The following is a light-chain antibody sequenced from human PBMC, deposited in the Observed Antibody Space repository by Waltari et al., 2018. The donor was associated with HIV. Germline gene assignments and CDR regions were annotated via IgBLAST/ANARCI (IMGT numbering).Light chain of an antibody. V-gene: IGLV1-44*01. Sequence: QSVLTQPPSASGTPGQRVTISCSGSRCNIESYPVSWYQQLPGTAPKLLLYSNNQRPSGVPDRFSGSKSGTSASLAISGLQSEDEADFYCAAWDDSLNGWVFGGGTKLTVL. CDR2: SNN. J-gene: IGLJ3*02. CDR1: RCNIESYP. CDR3: AAWDDSLNGWV.